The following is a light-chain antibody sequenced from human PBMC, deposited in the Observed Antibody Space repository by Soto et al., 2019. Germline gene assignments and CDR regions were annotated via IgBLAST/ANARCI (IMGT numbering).Light chain of an antibody. CDR2: GNI. V-gene: IGLV1-40*01. CDR1: SSNIGAGYD. Sequence: QSVLTQPPSVSGAPGQRVTISCTGSSSNIGAGYDVHWYQQRPGTAPKLLIFGNINRPSGVPDRFSGSKSGTSASLAITGLQAEDEGDYYCQSYDSTLSAPYVFGTGTRSPS. CDR3: QSYDSTLSAPYV. J-gene: IGLJ1*01.